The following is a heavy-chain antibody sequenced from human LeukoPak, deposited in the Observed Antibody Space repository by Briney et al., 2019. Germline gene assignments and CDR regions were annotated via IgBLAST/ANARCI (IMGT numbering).Heavy chain of an antibody. J-gene: IGHJ5*02. CDR1: GASISPYY. V-gene: IGHV4-59*12. CDR3: AREVTVVVVAARARWFDP. CDR2: VFYNGRT. Sequence: PSETLSLTCSVSGASISPYYWVWIRQPPGKGLEWIGYVFYNGRTSYNPSLKSRVTMSVDTSKNQFSLKLSSVTAADTAVYYCAREVTVVVVAARARWFDPWGQGTLVTVSS. D-gene: IGHD2-15*01.